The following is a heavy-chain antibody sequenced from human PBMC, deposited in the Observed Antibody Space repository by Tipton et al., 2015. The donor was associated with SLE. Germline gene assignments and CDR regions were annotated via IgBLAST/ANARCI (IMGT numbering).Heavy chain of an antibody. V-gene: IGHV4-38-2*02. CDR2: IYHSGST. D-gene: IGHD4-17*01. J-gene: IGHJ4*02. CDR3: ASPLGTTVKGRDY. Sequence: TLSLTCTVSGYSISSGYYWGWIRQPPGKGLEWIGSIYHSGSTYYNPSLKSRVTISVDTSKNQFSLKLSSVTAADTAVYYCASPLGTTVKGRDYWGQGTLVTVSS. CDR1: GYSISSGYY.